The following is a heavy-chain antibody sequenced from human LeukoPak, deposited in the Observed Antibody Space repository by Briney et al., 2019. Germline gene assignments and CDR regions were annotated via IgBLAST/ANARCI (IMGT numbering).Heavy chain of an antibody. CDR1: GYTFSDYY. J-gene: IGHJ4*02. D-gene: IGHD2-2*01. CDR2: INPSSGGT. V-gene: IGHV1-2*02. CDR3: ARSYCSSTSCPFDY. Sequence: ASVKVSCKASGYTFSDYYMHWVRQAPGQGLEWMGWINPSSGGTNYAQKFQGRVTMTRDTSISTAYMELSRLRSDDTAVYYCARSYCSSTSCPFDYWGQGTLVTVSS.